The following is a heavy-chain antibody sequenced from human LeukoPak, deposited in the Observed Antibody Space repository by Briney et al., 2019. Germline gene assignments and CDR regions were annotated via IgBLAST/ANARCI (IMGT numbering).Heavy chain of an antibody. CDR1: GGSISSSSYY. J-gene: IGHJ3*02. Sequence: SETLSLTCTVSGGSISSSSYYWGWIRQPPGKGLEWIGSIYYSGSTYYNPSLKSRVTISVDTSKNQFSLKLSSVTAADTAVYYCARTQASYCGGDCYEGAFDIWGQGTMVTVSS. CDR2: IYYSGST. V-gene: IGHV4-39*07. CDR3: ARTQASYCGGDCYEGAFDI. D-gene: IGHD2-21*02.